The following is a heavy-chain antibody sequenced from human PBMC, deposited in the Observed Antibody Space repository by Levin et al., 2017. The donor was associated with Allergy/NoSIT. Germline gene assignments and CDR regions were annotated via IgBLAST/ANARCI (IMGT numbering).Heavy chain of an antibody. CDR2: ISSSSSDI. V-gene: IGHV3-21*01. J-gene: IGHJ4*02. D-gene: IGHD2-15*01. Sequence: PGGSLRLSCAASGFTFSTYSMNWVRQAPGKGLEWVSFISSSSSDIYYADSVKGRFTISRDNTKNSLYLQMNSLRAEDTAVHYCAREPEGYCSGGSCSGDYWGQGTLVTVSS. CDR1: GFTFSTYS. CDR3: AREPEGYCSGGSCSGDY.